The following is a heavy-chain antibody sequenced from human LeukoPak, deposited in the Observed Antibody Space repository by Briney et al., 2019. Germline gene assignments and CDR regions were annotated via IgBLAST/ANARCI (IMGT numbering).Heavy chain of an antibody. V-gene: IGHV4-59*01. D-gene: IGHD5-12*01. CDR2: IYYSGST. CDR1: GGSISSYY. J-gene: IGHJ4*02. Sequence: SETLSLTCTVSGGSISSYYWSWIRQPPGKGLKWIGYIYYSGSTNYNPSLKSRVTISVDTSKNQFSLKLSSVTAADTAVYYCARGGWLRPFDYWGQGTLVTVSS. CDR3: ARGGWLRPFDY.